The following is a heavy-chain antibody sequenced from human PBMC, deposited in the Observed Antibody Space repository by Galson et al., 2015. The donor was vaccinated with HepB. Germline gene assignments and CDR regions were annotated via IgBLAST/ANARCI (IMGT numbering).Heavy chain of an antibody. CDR2: ISSSSSYT. Sequence: SLRLSCAASGFTFSDFYMNWIRQAPGKGLEWVSYISSSSSYTNYADSVKGRFTISRDNAKNSLYLQMNSLRAEDTAVYYCARSQHFGELFSSFDYCGQGTLVTVSS. D-gene: IGHD3-10*01. CDR3: ARSQHFGELFSSFDY. V-gene: IGHV3-11*06. J-gene: IGHJ4*02. CDR1: GFTFSDFY.